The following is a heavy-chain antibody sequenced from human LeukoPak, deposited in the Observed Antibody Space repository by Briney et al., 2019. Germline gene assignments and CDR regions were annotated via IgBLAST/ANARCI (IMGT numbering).Heavy chain of an antibody. CDR1: GYTFTSYG. CDR3: ARAGYCSSSSCYRAPDY. D-gene: IGHD2-2*01. CDR2: ISAYNGDT. Sequence: ASVKVSCKASGYTFTSYGISWVRQAPGQGLEWMGWISAYNGDTNYAQNLQGRATMTTDTSTSTACMEVRSLRSDDTAVYYCARAGYCSSSSCYRAPDYWGQGTLVTVSS. J-gene: IGHJ4*02. V-gene: IGHV1-18*01.